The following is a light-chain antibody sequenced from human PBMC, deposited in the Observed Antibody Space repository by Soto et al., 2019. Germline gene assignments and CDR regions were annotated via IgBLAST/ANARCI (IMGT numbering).Light chain of an antibody. CDR3: QSYDNSLRGTV. CDR2: DSI. Sequence: QSVLTQPPSVSGAPGQRVTISCAGSGSNIGAGYDVNWYQQLPGTAPKLLIYDSINRPSGVPDRFSASKSGASASLAITGLPAEDEADYYCQSYDNSLRGTVFGGGTQLTVL. J-gene: IGLJ7*01. CDR1: GSNIGAGYD. V-gene: IGLV1-40*01.